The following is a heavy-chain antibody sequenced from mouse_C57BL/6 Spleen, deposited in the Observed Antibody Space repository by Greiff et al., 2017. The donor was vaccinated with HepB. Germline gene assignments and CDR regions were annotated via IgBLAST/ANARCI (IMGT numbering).Heavy chain of an antibody. J-gene: IGHJ2*01. CDR2: ISNGGGST. V-gene: IGHV5-12*01. CDR3: ARGYYGYDGYFDY. D-gene: IGHD2-2*01. Sequence: EVHLLESGGGLVQPGGSLKLSCAASGFTFSDYYMYWVRQTPEKRLEWVAYISNGGGSTYYPDTVKGRFTISRDNAKNTLYLQMSRLKSEDTAMYYCARGYYGYDGYFDYWGQGTTLTVSS. CDR1: GFTFSDYY.